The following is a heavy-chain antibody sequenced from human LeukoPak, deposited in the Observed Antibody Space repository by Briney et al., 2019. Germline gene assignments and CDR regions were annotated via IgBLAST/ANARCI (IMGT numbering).Heavy chain of an antibody. J-gene: IGHJ4*02. CDR3: ARGVVVVGFDY. CDR2: ISSSSSTI. Sequence: GGSLRLSCAASGFTFSSYSMNWVRQAPGKGLEWVSYISSSSSTIYYADSVKGRFTISRDNAKNSLYLQMNSLRAEDTAVYYCARGVVVVGFDYWGQGTLVTVSS. D-gene: IGHD2-15*01. CDR1: GFTFSSYS. V-gene: IGHV3-48*01.